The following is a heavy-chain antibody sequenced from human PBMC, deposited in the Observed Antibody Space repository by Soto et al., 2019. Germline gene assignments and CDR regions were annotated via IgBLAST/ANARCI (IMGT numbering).Heavy chain of an antibody. CDR3: ARGRVPAGFRYNWFDP. CDR2: INHSGST. J-gene: IGHJ5*02. D-gene: IGHD2-2*01. V-gene: IGHV4-34*01. CDR1: GGSFSGYY. Sequence: ASETLSLTCAVYGGSFSGYYWSWIRQPPGKGLEWIGEINHSGSTNYNPSLKSRVTISVDTSKNQFSLKLSSVTAADTAVYYCARGRVPAGFRYNWFDPWGQGTLVTVSS.